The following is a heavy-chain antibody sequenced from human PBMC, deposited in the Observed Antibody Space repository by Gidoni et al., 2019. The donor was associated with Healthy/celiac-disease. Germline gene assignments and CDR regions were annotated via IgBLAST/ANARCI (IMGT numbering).Heavy chain of an antibody. CDR3: ARVYSGSPEYFDY. J-gene: IGHJ4*01. CDR2: INHSGST. CDR1: GGSFSGYY. V-gene: IGHV4-34*01. Sequence: QVQLQQWGAGLLKPSETLSLTCAVYGGSFSGYYWSWIRQPPGKGLEWIGEINHSGSTNYNPSLKSRVTISVDTSKNQFSLKLSSVTAAATAVYYCARVYSGSPEYFDYWGQGTLVTVSS. D-gene: IGHD1-26*01.